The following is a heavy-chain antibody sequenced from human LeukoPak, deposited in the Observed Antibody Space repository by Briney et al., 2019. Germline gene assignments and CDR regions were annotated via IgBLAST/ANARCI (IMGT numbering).Heavy chain of an antibody. Sequence: GGSLRLSCAASGFTFSGSALHWVRQASGKGLEWAGRIRSTANGYATAYAASVKGRITISRDDSKSTAYLHMDSLKTEDTAVYCCTGNYYGSGSYADFDYWGQGTLVTVSS. V-gene: IGHV3-73*01. CDR3: TGNYYGSGSYADFDY. CDR2: IRSTANGYAT. J-gene: IGHJ4*02. CDR1: GFTFSGSA. D-gene: IGHD3-10*01.